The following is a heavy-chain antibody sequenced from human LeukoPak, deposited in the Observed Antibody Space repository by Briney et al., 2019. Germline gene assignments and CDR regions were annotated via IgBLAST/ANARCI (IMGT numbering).Heavy chain of an antibody. J-gene: IGHJ4*02. Sequence: GGTLRLSCAASGFIFGNYAMTWVRQAPGKGLEWISTISGSDGSTYYADSVKGRFTISRDNSKNTLYLQMNSLRAEDTAIYYCAKDHRGYYDTVIDVDYWGQGTLVTVSS. CDR3: AKDHRGYYDTVIDVDY. CDR1: GFIFGNYA. D-gene: IGHD3-22*01. CDR2: ISGSDGST. V-gene: IGHV3-23*01.